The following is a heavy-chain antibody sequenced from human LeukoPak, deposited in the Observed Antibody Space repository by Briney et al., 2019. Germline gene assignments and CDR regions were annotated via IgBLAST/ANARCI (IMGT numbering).Heavy chain of an antibody. CDR1: GFTFSSYG. D-gene: IGHD3-22*01. CDR3: AKDYSSGYYWGSGY. J-gene: IGHJ4*02. Sequence: GGSLRLSCAASGFTFSSYGMSWVRQAPGKGLEWVSAISGSGGSTYYADSVKGRFTISRDNSKSTLYLQMNSLRAEDTAVYYCAKDYSSGYYWGSGYWGQGTLVTVSS. CDR2: ISGSGGST. V-gene: IGHV3-23*01.